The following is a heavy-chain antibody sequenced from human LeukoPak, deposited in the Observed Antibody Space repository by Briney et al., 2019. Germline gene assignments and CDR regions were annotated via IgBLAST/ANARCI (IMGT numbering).Heavy chain of an antibody. CDR2: INPSGGST. CDR3: ARSFGASQQYTSSWYYYYMDV. Sequence: ASVKVSCKASGYTFTTYYIHWVRQAPGQGLEWMGIINPSGGSTSYEQKFQGRVTMTTDMSTSTLYMELSSLRTEDTAGYYCARSFGASQQYTSSWYYYYMDVWGKGTTVTVSS. CDR1: GYTFTTYY. V-gene: IGHV1-46*01. J-gene: IGHJ6*03. D-gene: IGHD6-13*01.